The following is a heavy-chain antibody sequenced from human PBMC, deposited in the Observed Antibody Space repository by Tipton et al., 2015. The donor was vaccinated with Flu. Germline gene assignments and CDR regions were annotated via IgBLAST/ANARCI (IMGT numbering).Heavy chain of an antibody. CDR1: GYSISSRYY. V-gene: IGHV4-38-2*02. D-gene: IGHD3-10*01. J-gene: IGHJ4*02. CDR2: VYHGRTT. Sequence: TLSLTCTVSGYSISSRYYWGWIRQPPGKGLEWIGCVYHGRTTYYNPSLTSRVAISLDTFQNQFSLKLTSVTAADTAVYYCATTTYYYGSGGHDYWGQGTLVTVST. CDR3: ATTTYYYGSGGHDY.